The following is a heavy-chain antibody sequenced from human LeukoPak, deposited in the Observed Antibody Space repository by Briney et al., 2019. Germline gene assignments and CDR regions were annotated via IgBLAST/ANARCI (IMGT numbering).Heavy chain of an antibody. CDR2: ISGSGGGT. CDR3: VKDNYADYASGGVDWYFDL. J-gene: IGHJ2*01. CDR1: GFTFSDYY. Sequence: GGSLRLSCAASGFTFSDYYMSWIRQAPGKGLAWVSGISGSGGGTYYVDSVRGRFTISRDNSKNTLFLDMNNMRADDTAVYFCVKDNYADYASGGVDWYFDLWGRGTLVTVSS. V-gene: IGHV3-23*01. D-gene: IGHD4-17*01.